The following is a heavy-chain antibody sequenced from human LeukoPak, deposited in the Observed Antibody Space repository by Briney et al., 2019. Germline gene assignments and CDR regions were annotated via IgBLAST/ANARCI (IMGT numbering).Heavy chain of an antibody. D-gene: IGHD5-18*01. CDR3: ARDLAYSRLDY. Sequence: GGSLRLSCAVSGLTFSSSWMDWVRQAPGKGLEWVASINPDGNKKYSADSVEGRFTISRDNAENSLYLQMNSLRVEDTAFYYCARDLAYSRLDYWGQGMLVTVSS. CDR1: GLTFSSSW. J-gene: IGHJ4*02. CDR2: INPDGNKK. V-gene: IGHV3-7*01.